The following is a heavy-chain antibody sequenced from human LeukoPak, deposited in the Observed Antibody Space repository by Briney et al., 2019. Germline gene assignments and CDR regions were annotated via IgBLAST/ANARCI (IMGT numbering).Heavy chain of an antibody. V-gene: IGHV3-74*01. J-gene: IGHJ4*02. CDR3: ARARRDYDYVWGSYRLDY. Sequence: PGGSLRLSCAASGFTFSSYWMHWVRQAPGKGLVWVSRINSDGSSTSYADSVKGRFTTSRDNAKNTLYLQMNSLRAEDTAVYYCARARRDYDYVWGSYRLDYWGQGTLVTVSS. CDR2: INSDGSST. CDR1: GFTFSSYW. D-gene: IGHD3-16*02.